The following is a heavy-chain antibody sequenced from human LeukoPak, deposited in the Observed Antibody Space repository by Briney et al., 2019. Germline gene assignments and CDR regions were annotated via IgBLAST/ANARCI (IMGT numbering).Heavy chain of an antibody. D-gene: IGHD5-18*01. V-gene: IGHV3-74*01. J-gene: IGHJ4*02. CDR1: GFTFSSYW. Sequence: PGGSLRLSCAASGFTFSSYWMHWVRQAPGKGLVWVSRISSDGSTVYADFVKGRFTISRDNAKNTLYLQMNSLRAEDTAVYYCAKDQTRGYSYGYFFDYWGQGTLVTVSS. CDR2: ISSDGST. CDR3: AKDQTRGYSYGYFFDY.